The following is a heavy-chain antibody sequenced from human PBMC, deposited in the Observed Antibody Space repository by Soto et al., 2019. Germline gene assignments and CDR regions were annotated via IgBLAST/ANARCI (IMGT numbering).Heavy chain of an antibody. J-gene: IGHJ6*02. CDR3: ATGGDTYGLRAMDV. Sequence: QVQLVQSGAEVKKPGASVKISCKASGYTFSSSYIHWVRQAPGQGLEWMGLINPSGLSTDYARTFQGRFPVTRDTSSNTVYMDLRSLRSEDTAVYYCATGGDTYGLRAMDVWGPRTTVAVSS. V-gene: IGHV1-46*03. D-gene: IGHD3-10*01. CDR1: GYTFSSSY. CDR2: INPSGLST.